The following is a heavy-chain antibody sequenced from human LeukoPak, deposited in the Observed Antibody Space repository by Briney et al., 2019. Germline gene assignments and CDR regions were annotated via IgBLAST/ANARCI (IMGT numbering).Heavy chain of an antibody. CDR2: IYYSGST. D-gene: IGHD5-24*01. V-gene: IGHV4-59*01. J-gene: IGHJ3*02. Sequence: SETLSLTCTVSGGSISSYYWSWIRQPPGKGLEWIGYIYYSGSTNYNPSLKSRVTISVDTSKNQFSLKLSSVTAADTVVYYCARDLSRDGYNEAFDIWGQGTMVTVSS. CDR1: GGSISSYY. CDR3: ARDLSRDGYNEAFDI.